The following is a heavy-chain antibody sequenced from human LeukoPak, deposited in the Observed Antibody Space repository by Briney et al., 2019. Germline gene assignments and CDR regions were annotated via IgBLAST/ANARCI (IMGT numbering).Heavy chain of an antibody. D-gene: IGHD1-26*01. J-gene: IGHJ4*02. Sequence: PGGSLRLSCAASGFTFSSYWMHWVRQAPGKGLVWVSRINSDGSSTSYADSVKGRFTISRDNAKNTLYLQMNSLRAEDTAVYYCVKDLGGSHPDGYWGQGTLVTVSS. V-gene: IGHV3-74*01. CDR3: VKDLGGSHPDGY. CDR1: GFTFSSYW. CDR2: INSDGSST.